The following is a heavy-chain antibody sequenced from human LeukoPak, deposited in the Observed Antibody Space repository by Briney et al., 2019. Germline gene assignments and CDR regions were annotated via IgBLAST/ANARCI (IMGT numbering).Heavy chain of an antibody. CDR3: GTGSSFDLDC. Sequence: PSETLSLTCTVSGGSISSGDSHWSWIRQHPGKGLEWIGYIYYSGTTYYNPSLKSRITMSVDTSKNQFSLNLSSVTAADTAVYFCGTGSSFDLDCWGQGTLVTVSS. CDR2: IYYSGTT. J-gene: IGHJ4*02. D-gene: IGHD1-1*01. CDR1: GGSISSGDSH. V-gene: IGHV4-31*03.